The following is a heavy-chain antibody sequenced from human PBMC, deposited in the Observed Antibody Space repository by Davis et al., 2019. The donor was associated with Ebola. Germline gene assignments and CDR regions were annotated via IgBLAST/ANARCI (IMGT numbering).Heavy chain of an antibody. Sequence: GESLKISCAASGFTFSSYAMHWVRQAPGKGLEWVALISYDGSNKYYADSVKGRFTVSRDNTKNSLYLQMNSLRAEDTAVYYCAREIVNCGGDCLDYWGQGSLVTVSS. CDR3: AREIVNCGGDCLDY. CDR1: GFTFSSYA. J-gene: IGHJ4*02. D-gene: IGHD2-21*02. V-gene: IGHV3-30-3*01. CDR2: ISYDGSNK.